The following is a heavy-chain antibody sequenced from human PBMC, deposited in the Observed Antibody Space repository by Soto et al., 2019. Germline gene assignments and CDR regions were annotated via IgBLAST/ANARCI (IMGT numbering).Heavy chain of an antibody. V-gene: IGHV5-51*01. J-gene: IGHJ4*02. CDR1: GYSFNNYW. Sequence: EVQLVQAGAEVKKPGESLKISCKGSGYSFNNYWIGWVRQMPGKGLEWMGIIYPGDSDTTYSPSFQGQVSISADKSISTAYLQWSSLKASDSAIYYCARRSGYSYGYFFDYWGQGTLVTVSS. CDR3: ARRSGYSYGYFFDY. D-gene: IGHD5-18*01. CDR2: IYPGDSDT.